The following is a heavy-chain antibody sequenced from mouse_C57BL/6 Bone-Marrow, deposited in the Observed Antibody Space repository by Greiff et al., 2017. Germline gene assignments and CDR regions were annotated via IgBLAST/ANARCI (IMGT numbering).Heavy chain of an antibody. CDR2: IYPRVGST. J-gene: IGHJ1*03. D-gene: IGHD2-4*01. CDR1: GYTFPDHT. CDR3: AGYYDGYFDV. Sequence: VQLQESDAELVKPGASVKISCKVSGYTFPDHTIPWMKQRPEQGLEWIGYIYPRVGSTKYNEKFKGKATLTADKSSSTAYMQLNSLPSEDSAVYFCAGYYDGYFDVWGTGTTVTVSS. V-gene: IGHV1-78*01.